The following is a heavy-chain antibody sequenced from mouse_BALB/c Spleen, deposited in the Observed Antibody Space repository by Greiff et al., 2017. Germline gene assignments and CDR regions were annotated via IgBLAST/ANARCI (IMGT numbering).Heavy chain of an antibody. D-gene: IGHD1-1*01. CDR3: ARGYYGSSPAWFAY. Sequence: QVQLQQSGAELVRPGTSVKVSCKASGYAFTNYLIEWVKQRPGQGLEWIGVINPGSGGTNYNEKFKGKATLTADKSSSTAYMQLSSLTSDDSAVYVCARGYYGSSPAWFAYWGQGTLVTVSA. CDR2: INPGSGGT. CDR1: GYAFTNYL. J-gene: IGHJ3*01. V-gene: IGHV1-54*01.